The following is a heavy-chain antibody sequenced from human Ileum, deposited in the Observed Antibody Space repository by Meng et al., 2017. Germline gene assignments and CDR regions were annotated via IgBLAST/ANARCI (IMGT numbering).Heavy chain of an antibody. J-gene: IGHJ4*02. CDR1: GFTFGDYS. V-gene: IGHV3-49*03. Sequence: GESLKISCVGSGFTFGDYSMAWFRQAPGTGLEWVAFIRIKSYGGTAEYAASVKGRFIISRDDSEAVAYLQMNSLKTEDTAVYYCAREKGTITKDRGDVDYWGQGTRVTVSS. D-gene: IGHD3-10*01. CDR3: AREKGTITKDRGDVDY. CDR2: IRIKSYGGTA.